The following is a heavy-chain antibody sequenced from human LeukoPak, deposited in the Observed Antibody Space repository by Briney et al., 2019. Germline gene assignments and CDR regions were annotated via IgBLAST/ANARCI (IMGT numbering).Heavy chain of an antibody. D-gene: IGHD2-15*01. CDR1: GFTFSSCS. Sequence: VGSLRLSCAVSGFTFSSCSMNWVRQAPGKGLEWVSSISSSGSYIYYADSVKGRFTISRDNAKNSLYLQMNSLRAEDTAVYYCARDREPYCTGGTCYSTGDYWGRGTLVTVSS. J-gene: IGHJ4*02. CDR3: ARDREPYCTGGTCYSTGDY. V-gene: IGHV3-21*06. CDR2: ISSSGSYI.